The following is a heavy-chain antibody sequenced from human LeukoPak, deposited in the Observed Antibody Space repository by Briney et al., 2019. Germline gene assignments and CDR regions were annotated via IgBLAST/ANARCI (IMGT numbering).Heavy chain of an antibody. D-gene: IGHD2-15*01. J-gene: IGHJ3*02. Sequence: ASVKVSCKVSGYTFTSYGISWVRQAPGQGLEWMGWISAYNGNTNYAQKLQGRVTMTTNTSTSTAYMELRSLRSDDTAVYYCARDVNNTPLDAFDIWGQGTMVTVSS. V-gene: IGHV1-18*01. CDR3: ARDVNNTPLDAFDI. CDR1: GYTFTSYG. CDR2: ISAYNGNT.